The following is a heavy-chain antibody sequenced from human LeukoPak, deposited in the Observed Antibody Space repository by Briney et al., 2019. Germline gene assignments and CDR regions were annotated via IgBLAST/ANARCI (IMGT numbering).Heavy chain of an antibody. CDR2: IYYSGST. V-gene: IGHV4-59*08. Sequence: SETLSLTCTVSGGSISTYYWNWIRQSPGKGLEWIGNIYYSGSTNYNPSLKSRVTISVDTSKNQFSLKLSSVTAADTAVYYCARLEWELNFDYWGQGTPVTVSS. D-gene: IGHD1-26*01. CDR1: GGSISTYY. CDR3: ARLEWELNFDY. J-gene: IGHJ4*02.